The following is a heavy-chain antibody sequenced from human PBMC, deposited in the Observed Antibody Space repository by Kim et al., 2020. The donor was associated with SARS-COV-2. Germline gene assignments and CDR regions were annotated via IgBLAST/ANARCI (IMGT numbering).Heavy chain of an antibody. Sequence: GRFTISRDDSKNTLYLQMNSLKTEDTAVYYCTTPAARPVPTDYYYYGMDVWGQGTTVTVSS. CDR3: TTPAARPVPTDYYYYGMDV. D-gene: IGHD6-6*01. J-gene: IGHJ6*02. V-gene: IGHV3-15*01.